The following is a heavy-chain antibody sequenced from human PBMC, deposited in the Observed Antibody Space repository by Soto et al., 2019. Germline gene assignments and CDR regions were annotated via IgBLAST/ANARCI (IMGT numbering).Heavy chain of an antibody. CDR1: GLTFSSYA. V-gene: IGHV3-30-3*01. CDR3: ARPLWRDDYNWGYFDL. J-gene: IGHJ2*01. Sequence: QVQLVESGGGVVQPGRSLRLSCAASGLTFSSYAMHWVRQAPGKGLEWVAVISYDGSNKFYADSVKGRFIMSRDNSKNTLYLQMNSLRAEDTAVYYCARPLWRDDYNWGYFDLWGRGTLVTVSS. D-gene: IGHD4-4*01. CDR2: ISYDGSNK.